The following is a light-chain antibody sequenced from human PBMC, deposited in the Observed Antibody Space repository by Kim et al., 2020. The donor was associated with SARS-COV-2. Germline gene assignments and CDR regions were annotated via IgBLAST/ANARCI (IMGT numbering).Light chain of an antibody. J-gene: IGKJ3*01. CDR2: AAS. V-gene: IGKV1-39*01. CDR3: QRSYSTPRT. Sequence: SASVGDRVTITCRASQSISSYLNWYQQKPWKAPKLLIYAASSLQSGVPSRFSGSGSGTDFTLTISSLQPEDFATYYCQRSYSTPRTFGPGTKWISN. CDR1: QSISSY.